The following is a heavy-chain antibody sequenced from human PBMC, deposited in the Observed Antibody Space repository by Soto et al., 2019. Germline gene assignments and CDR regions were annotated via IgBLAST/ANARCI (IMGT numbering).Heavy chain of an antibody. CDR2: IWYDGSNK. CDR1: GFTFSSYG. CDR3: ARDTVGATGGCAFDI. V-gene: IGHV3-33*08. J-gene: IGHJ3*02. D-gene: IGHD1-26*01. Sequence: GGSLRLSCAASGFTFSSYGMHWVRQAPGKGLEWVAVIWYDGSNKYYADSVKGRFTITRDNSKNTLYLQMNSLRAEDTDVYYCARDTVGATGGCAFDIWGQGTMVNVSS.